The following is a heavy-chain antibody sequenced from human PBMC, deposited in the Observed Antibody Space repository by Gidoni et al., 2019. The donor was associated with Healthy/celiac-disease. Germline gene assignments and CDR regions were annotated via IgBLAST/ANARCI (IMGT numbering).Heavy chain of an antibody. CDR2: ISSSSSTI. J-gene: IGHJ4*02. Sequence: EVQLVESGGGLVQPGGSLRLSCAASGFTFSSYIMNWVRQAPGKGLEWVSYISSSSSTIYYADSVKGRFTISRDNAKNSLYLQMNSLRAEDTAVYYCARMYYDYVWGSYRYNAKQYYFDYWGQGTLVTVSS. CDR3: ARMYYDYVWGSYRYNAKQYYFDY. V-gene: IGHV3-48*01. D-gene: IGHD3-16*02. CDR1: GFTFSSYI.